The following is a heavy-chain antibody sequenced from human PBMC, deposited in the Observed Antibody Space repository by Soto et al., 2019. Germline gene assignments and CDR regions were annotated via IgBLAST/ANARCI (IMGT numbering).Heavy chain of an antibody. CDR2: ISSSSSTI. V-gene: IGHV3-48*02. CDR1: GFTLSSYS. J-gene: IGHJ6*02. CDR3: ARDNPRSPGWDV. Sequence: EVQLVESGGGLVQPGGSLRLSCEASGFTLSSYSMNWARQAPGQGLEWVSYISSSSSTIYYADPVKGRFTTSRDNAKNSLCLHMKSLRDEDTAVYYGARDNPRSPGWDVWGRGTTVTVSS.